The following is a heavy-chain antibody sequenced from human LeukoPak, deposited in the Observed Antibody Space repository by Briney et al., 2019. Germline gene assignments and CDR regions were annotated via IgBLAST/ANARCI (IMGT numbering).Heavy chain of an antibody. CDR2: IYSGGST. CDR1: GFTVSSNY. D-gene: IGHD2-2*01. Sequence: GGSLRLSCAASGFTVSSNYMSWVRQAPGKGLEWVSVIYSGGSTYYADSVKGRFTISRDNSKNTLYLQMNSLRAEDTAVYYCARTYCSSTSCSSIYFDYWGQGTLVTVSS. J-gene: IGHJ4*02. CDR3: ARTYCSSTSCSSIYFDY. V-gene: IGHV3-66*01.